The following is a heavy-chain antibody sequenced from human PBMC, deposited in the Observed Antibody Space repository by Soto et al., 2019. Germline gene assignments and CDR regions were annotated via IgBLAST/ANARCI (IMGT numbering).Heavy chain of an antibody. D-gene: IGHD6-6*01. Sequence: PGESLKISCKGSGYSFTSYWIGWVRQMPGKGLEWMGLIYPGDSDTRYSPSFQGQVTISADKSISTAYLQWSSLKASDTAMYYCASSYSSSSTLYGMDVWGQGTTVTVSS. J-gene: IGHJ6*02. CDR1: GYSFTSYW. CDR2: IYPGDSDT. V-gene: IGHV5-51*01. CDR3: ASSYSSSSTLYGMDV.